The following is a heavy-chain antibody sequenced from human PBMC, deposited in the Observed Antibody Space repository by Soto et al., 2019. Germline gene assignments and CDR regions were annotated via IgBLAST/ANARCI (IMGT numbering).Heavy chain of an antibody. CDR3: ARPSGSYLYYFDY. Sequence: QLQLQESGPGLVKPSETLSLTCTVSGGSISSSSYYWGWIRQPPGKGLEWIGRIYYSGSTYYNPYLKSRVTISVDTSKNQFSLKLSSVTAADTAVYYCARPSGSYLYYFDYWGQGTLVTVSS. J-gene: IGHJ4*02. CDR1: GGSISSSSYY. V-gene: IGHV4-39*01. D-gene: IGHD1-26*01. CDR2: IYYSGST.